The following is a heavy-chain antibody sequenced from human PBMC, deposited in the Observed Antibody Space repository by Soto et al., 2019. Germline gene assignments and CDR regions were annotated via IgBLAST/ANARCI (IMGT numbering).Heavy chain of an antibody. D-gene: IGHD3-10*01. J-gene: IGHJ4*02. V-gene: IGHV1-2*02. CDR3: VRDSDRWTYGLGSWLE. CDR2: VNPNGGDT. CDR1: GYTCTEYY. Sequence: GASVKVSCKASGYTCTEYYIHWVLQSPLQWPDWMGCVNPNGGDTNYAQKFRGRVTMTTDTSIVTAYMELSRLRSDDTATYYCVRDSDRWTYGLGSWLEWGQGTPVTVSS.